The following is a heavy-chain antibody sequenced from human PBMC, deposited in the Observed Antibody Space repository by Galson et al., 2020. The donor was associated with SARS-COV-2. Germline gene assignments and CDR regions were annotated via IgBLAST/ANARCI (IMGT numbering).Heavy chain of an antibody. D-gene: IGHD3-16*01. Sequence: LGESLKISCKASGYTFTGYHIHWVRQAPGQGLEWMGWINPKSGATKYPQKFLGRVTMTRDTSIITAYMELSSLRSDDTAVYYCARDVPGGRGFDAFDIWGQGTLVTVSS. CDR3: ARDVPGGRGFDAFDI. CDR1: GYTFTGYH. CDR2: INPKSGAT. V-gene: IGHV1-2*03. J-gene: IGHJ3*02.